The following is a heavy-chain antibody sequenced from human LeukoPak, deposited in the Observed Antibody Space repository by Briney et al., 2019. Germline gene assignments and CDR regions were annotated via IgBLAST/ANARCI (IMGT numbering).Heavy chain of an antibody. V-gene: IGHV3-7*01. Sequence: GGSLRLSCAASGFTFSSYWMSWVRQAPGKGLEWVANIKKDGSEKYYVDSVKGRFTISRDNAKTSLYLQMISLRAEDTAVYYCAKDPFGIKTHYFDYWGQGTLVTVSS. J-gene: IGHJ4*02. CDR3: AKDPFGIKTHYFDY. D-gene: IGHD3-10*01. CDR1: GFTFSSYW. CDR2: IKKDGSEK.